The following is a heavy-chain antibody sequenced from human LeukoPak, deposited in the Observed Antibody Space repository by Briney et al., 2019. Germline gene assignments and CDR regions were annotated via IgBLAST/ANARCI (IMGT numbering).Heavy chain of an antibody. CDR1: GFTFSSYA. J-gene: IGHJ6*02. V-gene: IGHV3-30*04. D-gene: IGHD2-8*01. Sequence: GGSLRLSCAASGFTFSSYAMHWVRQAPGKGLEWVAVISYDGSNKYYADSVKGRFTISRDNSKNTLYLQMNSLRAEDTAVYYCARDRSYGDGMDVWGQGTTVTVS. CDR2: ISYDGSNK. CDR3: ARDRSYGDGMDV.